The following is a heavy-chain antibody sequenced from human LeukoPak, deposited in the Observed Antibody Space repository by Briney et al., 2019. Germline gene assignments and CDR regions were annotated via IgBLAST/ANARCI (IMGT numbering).Heavy chain of an antibody. V-gene: IGHV3-30*18. J-gene: IGHJ4*02. D-gene: IGHD4-23*01. CDR1: GFTFSSYG. Sequence: GGSLRLSCAASGFTFSSYGMHWVRQAPGKGLEWVAVISYDGSNKYYADSVKGRFTISRDNSKNTLYLQMNSLRAEDTAVYYCAKGYNYGGNADFDYWGQGTLVTVSS. CDR2: ISYDGSNK. CDR3: AKGYNYGGNADFDY.